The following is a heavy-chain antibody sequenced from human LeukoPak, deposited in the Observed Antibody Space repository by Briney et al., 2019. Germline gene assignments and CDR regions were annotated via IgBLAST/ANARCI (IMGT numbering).Heavy chain of an antibody. CDR3: ARDRAAEGSGSLLNWFDP. J-gene: IGHJ5*02. CDR1: GGSINNYY. V-gene: IGHV4-4*07. D-gene: IGHD6-19*01. CDR2: IFPSGST. Sequence: SETLPLTCTVSGGSINNYYWSWIRQPAGKGLEWIGRIFPSGSTNYNPSLKSRVTMSVDPSKNQFSLRLSSVTAADTAVYYCARDRAAEGSGSLLNWFDPWGQGTLVTVSS.